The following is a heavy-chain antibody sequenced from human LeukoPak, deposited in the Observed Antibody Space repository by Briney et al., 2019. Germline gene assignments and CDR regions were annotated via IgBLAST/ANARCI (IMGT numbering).Heavy chain of an antibody. J-gene: IGHJ3*02. V-gene: IGHV1-18*01. D-gene: IGHD3-10*01. CDR2: ISAYNGNT. Sequence: GASVKVSCKASGYTFTSYGISWVRQAPGQGLEWMGWISAYNGNTNYAQKLQGRVTMTTDTSTSTAYMELRSLRSDDTAVYYCATGYVMWVRGVNDAFDIWGQGTMVTVSS. CDR1: GYTFTSYG. CDR3: ATGYVMWVRGVNDAFDI.